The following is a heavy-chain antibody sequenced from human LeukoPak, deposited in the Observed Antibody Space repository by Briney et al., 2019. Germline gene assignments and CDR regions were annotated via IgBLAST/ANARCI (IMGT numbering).Heavy chain of an antibody. CDR2: IYSNGST. J-gene: IGHJ4*02. CDR3: AVVAGGYESKLFDY. V-gene: IGHV4-39*07. CDR1: AGSVISGFYS. Sequence: ASETLSLTCTVSAGSVISGFYSWGWIRQPPGKGLEWIGTIYSNGSTYYTPSLKSRVTISVDTSKNQFSLKLSSVTAADTAVYYCAVVAGGYESKLFDYWGQGTLVTVSS. D-gene: IGHD5-12*01.